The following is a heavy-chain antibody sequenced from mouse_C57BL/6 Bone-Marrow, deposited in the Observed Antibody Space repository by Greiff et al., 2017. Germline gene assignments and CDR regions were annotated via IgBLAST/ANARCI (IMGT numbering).Heavy chain of an antibody. Sequence: QVQLQQPGAELVKPGASVKLSCKASGYTFTSYWMHWVKQRPGQGLEWIGMIHPNSGSTNYNEKFKSKATLTVDKSSSTAYMQLSSLTSEDSAVYYCARGNPGLAWFAYWGQGTLVTVSA. V-gene: IGHV1-64*01. J-gene: IGHJ3*01. CDR3: ARGNPGLAWFAY. CDR1: GYTFTSYW. CDR2: IHPNSGST. D-gene: IGHD3-3*01.